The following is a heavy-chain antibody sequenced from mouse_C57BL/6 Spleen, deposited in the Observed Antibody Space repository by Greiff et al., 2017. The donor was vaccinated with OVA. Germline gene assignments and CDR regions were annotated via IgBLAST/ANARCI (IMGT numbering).Heavy chain of an antibody. CDR1: GFTFSDYG. D-gene: IGHD2-5*01. Sequence: DVMLVESGGGLVKPGASLKLSCAASGFTFSDYGMHWVRQAPEKGLEWVAYISPGSGSIYYTDKVKGRSTIARDNANNTLFLQMTSLRSEDTAMYYCARSFSKNYFDYWGQGTTLTVSS. CDR3: ARSFSKNYFDY. CDR2: ISPGSGSI. V-gene: IGHV5-17*01. J-gene: IGHJ2*01.